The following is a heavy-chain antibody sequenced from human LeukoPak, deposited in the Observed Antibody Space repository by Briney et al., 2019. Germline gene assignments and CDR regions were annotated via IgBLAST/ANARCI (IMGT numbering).Heavy chain of an antibody. Sequence: GGSLRLSCAASGFTFDDYGMSWVRQAPGKGLVWVSRINSDGSTTAYADSVKGRFTISRDNAKNTLYLQMNSLRAEDTAVYFCTRGSAPTLDYWGQGTLVTVSS. CDR1: GFTFDDYG. CDR2: INSDGSTT. CDR3: TRGSAPTLDY. J-gene: IGHJ4*02. V-gene: IGHV3-74*01.